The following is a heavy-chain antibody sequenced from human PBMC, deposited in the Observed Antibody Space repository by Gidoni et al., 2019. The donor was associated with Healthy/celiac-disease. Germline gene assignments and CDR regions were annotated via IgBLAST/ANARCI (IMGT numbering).Heavy chain of an antibody. CDR2: INHSGST. J-gene: IGHJ4*02. Sequence: QVQLQQWGAGLLKPSETLSPTCAVSGGSFSGYYWSWIRQPPGKGLEWIGEINHSGSTNYNPSLKSRVTISVDTSKNQFSLKLSSVTAADTAVYYCARRRGYCSSTSCRNVDFDYWGQGTLVTVSS. D-gene: IGHD2-2*01. CDR3: ARRRGYCSSTSCRNVDFDY. V-gene: IGHV4-34*01. CDR1: GGSFSGYY.